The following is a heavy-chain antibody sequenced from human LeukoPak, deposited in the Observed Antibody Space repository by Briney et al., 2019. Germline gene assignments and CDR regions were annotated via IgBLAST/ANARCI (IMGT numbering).Heavy chain of an antibody. CDR1: GFTFGSYA. Sequence: GGSLRLSCAVSGFTFGSYAMSWVRQAPGKGLEWVSGISGRGATTNYAGSVKGRFTISRDNSNNTLYLQMNSLRDEDTAVYYCAKDPAFGGVGWFDPWGQGTLVTVSS. D-gene: IGHD3-16*01. CDR2: ISGRGATT. V-gene: IGHV3-23*01. CDR3: AKDPAFGGVGWFDP. J-gene: IGHJ5*02.